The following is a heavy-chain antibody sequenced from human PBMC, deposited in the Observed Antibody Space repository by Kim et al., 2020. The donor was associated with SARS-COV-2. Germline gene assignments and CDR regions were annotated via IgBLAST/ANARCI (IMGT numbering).Heavy chain of an antibody. J-gene: IGHJ3*02. CDR1: GDSVSSNSAA. V-gene: IGHV6-1*01. Sequence: SQTLSLTCAISGDSVSSNSAAWNWIRQSPLRGLEWLGRTYYRSKWYYDYAESVKSRITINPDTSKNQFSLHVNSATPEDTAVYYCARDLGYHGFWRGYHGYTFDIWGPGTMVTVSS. CDR2: TYYRSKWYY. CDR3: ARDLGYHGFWRGYHGYTFDI. D-gene: IGHD3-3*01.